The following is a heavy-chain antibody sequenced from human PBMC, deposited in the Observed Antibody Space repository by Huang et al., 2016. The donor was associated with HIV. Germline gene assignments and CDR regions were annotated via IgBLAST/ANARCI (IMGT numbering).Heavy chain of an antibody. CDR3: ARDWSFGSSTSPAD. J-gene: IGHJ4*02. CDR1: GYTFTDSN. Sequence: QVQLVQSGAEVKNPGASVRVSCKASGYTFTDSNIHWVRQAPGQGLEWMGWINPKRGGTNYAQRFQGRVTMTRDTTISTGHMDLRRIQSDDTAVYFCARDWSFGSSTSPADWGQGTLVTVSS. V-gene: IGHV1-2*02. CDR2: INPKRGGT. D-gene: IGHD6-6*01.